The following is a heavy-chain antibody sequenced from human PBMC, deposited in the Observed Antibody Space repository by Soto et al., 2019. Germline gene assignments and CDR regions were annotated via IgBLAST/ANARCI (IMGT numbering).Heavy chain of an antibody. Sequence: PSDNHSLTCTVSGGSIITTTYYWAGIRQSPGKGLEWIGTIYSSGTTYYNPSLKSRLTISVDAYRNKFSLILRSVTAADTAVYYCATGGLNGDPFDFWGQGTLVTVSS. D-gene: IGHD4-17*01. CDR3: ATGGLNGDPFDF. V-gene: IGHV4-39*01. J-gene: IGHJ4*02. CDR1: GGSIITTTYY. CDR2: IYSSGTT.